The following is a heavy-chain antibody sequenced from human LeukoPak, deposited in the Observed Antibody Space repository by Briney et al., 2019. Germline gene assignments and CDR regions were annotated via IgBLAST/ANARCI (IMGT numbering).Heavy chain of an antibody. J-gene: IGHJ4*02. D-gene: IGHD3-10*01. CDR3: ARDGAGPGSYFFFDY. CDR2: ISYDGSNK. Sequence: GGSLRLSCAASGFTFSSYAMHWVRQAPGKGLEWVAVISYDGSNKYYADSVKGRFTISRDNSKNTLYLQMNSLRAENTAVYYCARDGAGPGSYFFFDYWGQGTLVTVSS. V-gene: IGHV3-30-3*01. CDR1: GFTFSSYA.